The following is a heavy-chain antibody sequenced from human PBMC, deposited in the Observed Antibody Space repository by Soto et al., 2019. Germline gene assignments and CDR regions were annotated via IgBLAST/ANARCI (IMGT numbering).Heavy chain of an antibody. CDR3: ARGLELRY. J-gene: IGHJ4*02. CDR2: IYYSGST. V-gene: IGHV4-59*01. CDR1: GGSISSYY. D-gene: IGHD1-7*01. Sequence: SETLSLTCTVSGGSISSYYWSWIRQSPGKGLERIGYIYYSGSTTYNPSLKSRVTISVDTSKNQFSVKLSSVTAADTAVYYCARGLELRYWGQGILVTVSS.